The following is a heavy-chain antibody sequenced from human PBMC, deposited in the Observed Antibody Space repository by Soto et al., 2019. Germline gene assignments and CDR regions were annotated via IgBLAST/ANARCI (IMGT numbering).Heavy chain of an antibody. J-gene: IGHJ3*02. D-gene: IGHD7-27*01. CDR3: ARSLTGYGFDI. CDR1: GGSLSGYY. V-gene: IGHV4-59*01. Sequence: SETLSLTCTVSGGSLSGYYLTWIRQPPGRGLEWVGYIYYRGSTSFNPSLRGRGTASQDTSRNQFSLKLSSVTTADTAVYYCARSLTGYGFDIWGQGTMVTVSS. CDR2: IYYRGST.